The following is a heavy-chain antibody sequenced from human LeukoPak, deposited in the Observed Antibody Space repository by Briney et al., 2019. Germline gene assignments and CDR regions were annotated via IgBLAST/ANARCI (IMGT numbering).Heavy chain of an antibody. CDR2: IIPIFGTP. J-gene: IGHJ6*03. V-gene: IGHV1-69*05. Sequence: SVKVSCKASGGTFRTYSVTWVRQAPGQGLEWMGGIIPIFGTPNYAQKFQGRVKVTTDDATGTAYMELSSLISEDTAIYYCARVDRYHFYLDVWGKGTPVTVSS. CDR3: ARVDRYHFYLDV. CDR1: GGTFRTYS.